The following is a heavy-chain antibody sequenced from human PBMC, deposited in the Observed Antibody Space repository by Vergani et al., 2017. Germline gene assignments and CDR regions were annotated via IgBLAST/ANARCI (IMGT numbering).Heavy chain of an antibody. CDR1: GGSISSSSYY. J-gene: IGHJ4*02. V-gene: IGHV4-39*07. CDR3: ARVGSGAAAGTFDY. Sequence: QLQLQESGPGLVKPSETLSLTCTVSGGSISSSSYYWGWIRQPPGKGLEWIGSIYYSGSTYYNPSLKSRVTISVDTSKNQFSLKLSSVTAADTAVYYCARVGSGAAAGTFDYWGQGTLVTVSS. CDR2: IYYSGST. D-gene: IGHD6-13*01.